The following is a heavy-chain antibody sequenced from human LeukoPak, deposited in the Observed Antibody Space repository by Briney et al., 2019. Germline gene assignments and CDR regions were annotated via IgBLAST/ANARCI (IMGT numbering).Heavy chain of an antibody. CDR3: ARTTEGGYSYGYFYYYYMDV. CDR1: GGSITSSSYY. V-gene: IGHV4-39*07. CDR2: VYYSGNT. D-gene: IGHD5-18*01. J-gene: IGHJ6*03. Sequence: SETLSFTCTVSGGSITSSSYYWGWIRRPPGKGLEWIGSVYYSGNTYYNSSLKSRVTISVDASKNQFSLKLSSVTAADTAVYYCARTTEGGYSYGYFYYYYMDVWGKGTTVTISS.